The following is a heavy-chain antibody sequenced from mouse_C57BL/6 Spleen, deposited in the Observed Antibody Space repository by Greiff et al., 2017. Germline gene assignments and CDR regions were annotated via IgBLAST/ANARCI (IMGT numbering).Heavy chain of an antibody. Sequence: QVQLQQPGAELVKPGASVKLSCKASGYTFTSYWMHWVKQRPGRGLEWIGRIDPNSGGTKYNEKFKGKATLTVDKPSSTASMQLSSLTSEDSAVYYWARSDYYGSIYDAMDYGGRGTSVTVSS. CDR3: ARSDYYGSIYDAMDY. CDR1: GYTFTSYW. CDR2: IDPNSGGT. V-gene: IGHV1-72*01. D-gene: IGHD1-1*01. J-gene: IGHJ4*01.